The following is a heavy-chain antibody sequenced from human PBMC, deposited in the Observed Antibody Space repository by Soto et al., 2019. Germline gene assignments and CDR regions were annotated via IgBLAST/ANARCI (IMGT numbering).Heavy chain of an antibody. Sequence: PGGSLRLSCAASGFNFRNSSMNWVRQAPGKGLQWVAGLVGSGGAINYEDSGRGRFTVSRDNSRNTLFLQMNSLRDEDTAVYFCAKDLHANNGVWEPFDMWGRGTKVTVSS. CDR1: GFNFRNSS. V-gene: IGHV3-23*01. CDR3: AKDLHANNGVWEPFDM. J-gene: IGHJ3*02. CDR2: LVGSGGAI. D-gene: IGHD1-26*01.